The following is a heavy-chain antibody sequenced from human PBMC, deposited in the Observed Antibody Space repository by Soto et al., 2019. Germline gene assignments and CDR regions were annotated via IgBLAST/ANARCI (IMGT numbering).Heavy chain of an antibody. D-gene: IGHD3-22*01. Sequence: PSETLSLTCTVSGGSIRSGGYYWSWIRQHPGKGLEWIGYIYYSGSTYYNPSLKSRVTISVDTSKNQFSLKLSSVTAADTAVYYCARDRYYYDSSGTFDYWGQGTLVTVSS. CDR3: ARDRYYYDSSGTFDY. J-gene: IGHJ4*02. CDR2: IYYSGST. V-gene: IGHV4-31*03. CDR1: GGSIRSGGYY.